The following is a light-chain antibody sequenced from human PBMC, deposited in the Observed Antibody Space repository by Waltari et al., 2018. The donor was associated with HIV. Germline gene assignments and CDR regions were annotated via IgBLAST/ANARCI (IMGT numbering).Light chain of an antibody. Sequence: QSALTQPASVSGSPGPSITISCTGTSSNVGSDELVSWYQQHPGKAPKLMIYDVSKRPSGVPDRFSGSKSGNTASLAISGLQSEDEADYYCCSYAGSYTLVFGGGTKLTVL. CDR1: SSNVGSDEL. J-gene: IGLJ2*01. V-gene: IGLV2-11*01. CDR2: DVS. CDR3: CSYAGSYTLV.